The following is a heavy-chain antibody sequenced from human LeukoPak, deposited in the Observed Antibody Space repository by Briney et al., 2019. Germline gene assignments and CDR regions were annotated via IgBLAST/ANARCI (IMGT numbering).Heavy chain of an antibody. Sequence: ASVTVSCKTSGYSFTNFYIHWVRQAPGQGLEWMGTVNPSGGSTISAQKFQDRVNMTTDTSTRTVYMEMNGLTSDDTGIYYCARDAFWGQGTQVTVSS. CDR3: ARDAF. CDR1: GYSFTNFY. CDR2: VNPSGGST. J-gene: IGHJ4*02. D-gene: IGHD3-3*02. V-gene: IGHV1-46*01.